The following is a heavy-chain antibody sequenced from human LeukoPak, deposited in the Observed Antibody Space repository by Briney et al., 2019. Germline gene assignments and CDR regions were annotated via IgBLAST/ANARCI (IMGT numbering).Heavy chain of an antibody. CDR2: IYPGDSDT. CDR1: GYTFTNYW. J-gene: IGHJ3*02. V-gene: IGHV5-51*01. CDR3: ARSYGDHEAFDI. Sequence: GESLKISCKGSGYTFTNYWIGWVRQMPGTGLEWMGIIYPGDSDTKYSPSFQGQVTISADKSITTAYLQWNSLKASDTAMYYCARSYGDHEAFDIWGQGTMVTVSS. D-gene: IGHD4-17*01.